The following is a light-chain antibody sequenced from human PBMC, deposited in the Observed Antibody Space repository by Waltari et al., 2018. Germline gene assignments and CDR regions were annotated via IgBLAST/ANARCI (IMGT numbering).Light chain of an antibody. V-gene: IGKV4-1*01. CDR3: HQYYTTPRT. CDR2: WAS. J-gene: IGKJ1*01. CDR1: QSVLYSSNNKNY. Sequence: DIVMTQSPDSLALSLGERATISCKSSQSVLYSSNNKNYLAWYQHKPGHPPRLLLYWASTRASGAPDRFTGSGSGTDFTLTISSLQAEDVAVYYCHQYYTTPRTFGQGTKVEIK.